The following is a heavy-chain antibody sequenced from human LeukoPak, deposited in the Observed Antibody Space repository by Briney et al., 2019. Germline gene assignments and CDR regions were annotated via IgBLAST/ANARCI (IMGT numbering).Heavy chain of an antibody. J-gene: IGHJ4*02. Sequence: SETLSFTCNVPGGSISSSRYPWGLIRQPPGKGLEWIGSVFNSGTTYYNSSLTSRVTITVDMSKHHFSLKLSSVTAADTAVYYCARQGVIITYFDYWGQGILVTVSS. CDR2: VFNSGTT. D-gene: IGHD3-22*01. V-gene: IGHV4-39*01. CDR3: ARQGVIITYFDY. CDR1: GGSISSSRYP.